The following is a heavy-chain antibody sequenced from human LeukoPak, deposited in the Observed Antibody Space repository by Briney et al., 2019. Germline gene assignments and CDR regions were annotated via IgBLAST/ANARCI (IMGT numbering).Heavy chain of an antibody. CDR1: GFTFSSYA. Sequence: GGSLRLSCAASGFTFSSYAMSWVRQAPGKGLEWVSAISGSGGSTYYAASVKGRFTISRDNSKNTLYLQMNSLRAEDTAVYYCARDPGIAVAETGDYWGQGTLVTVSS. CDR3: ARDPGIAVAETGDY. V-gene: IGHV3-23*01. CDR2: ISGSGGST. J-gene: IGHJ4*02. D-gene: IGHD6-19*01.